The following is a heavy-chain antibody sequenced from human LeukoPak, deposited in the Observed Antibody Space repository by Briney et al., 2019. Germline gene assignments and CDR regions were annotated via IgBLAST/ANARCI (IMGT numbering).Heavy chain of an antibody. D-gene: IGHD1-7*01. CDR2: IRRRDHGGTT. Sequence: GGSLRLSCATSGFTFDDYLMSWFRQAPGKGLEWVGFIRRRDHGGTTEYAASVKGRFTISRDDSASISYLQMNSLRNEDTAVYFCAREQLVGQRWNLHSPFAFWGQGTLVTVSS. CDR1: GFTFDDYL. J-gene: IGHJ4*02. CDR3: AREQLVGQRWNLHSPFAF. V-gene: IGHV3-49*03.